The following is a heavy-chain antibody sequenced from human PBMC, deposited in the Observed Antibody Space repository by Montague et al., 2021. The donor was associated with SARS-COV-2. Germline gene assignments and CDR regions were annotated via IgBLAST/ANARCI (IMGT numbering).Heavy chain of an antibody. CDR2: ISYTGST. V-gene: IGHV4-59*12. D-gene: IGHD1-14*01. CDR3: ARINPTGVDF. Sequence: SETLSLTCTGSGGSISNFYWTWIRSPPGKGLDWIGSISYTGSTNYNPSLKSRVAISVDTSKNQFSLKLTSVTAADTAFYYCARINPTGVDFWGQGTLVTVSS. CDR1: GGSISNFY. J-gene: IGHJ4*02.